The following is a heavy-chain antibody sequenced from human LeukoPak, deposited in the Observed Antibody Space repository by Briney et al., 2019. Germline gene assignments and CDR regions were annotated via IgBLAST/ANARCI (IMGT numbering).Heavy chain of an antibody. CDR2: IYYSGST. Sequence: SETLSLTCTVSGGSISSGGYYWSWIRPHPGKGLEWIGYIYYSGSTYYNPSLKSRVTISVDTSKNQFSLKLSSVTAADTAVYYCARGDGVAAFDIWGQGTMVTVSS. V-gene: IGHV4-31*03. J-gene: IGHJ3*02. CDR3: ARGDGVAAFDI. CDR1: GGSISSGGYY. D-gene: IGHD5-12*01.